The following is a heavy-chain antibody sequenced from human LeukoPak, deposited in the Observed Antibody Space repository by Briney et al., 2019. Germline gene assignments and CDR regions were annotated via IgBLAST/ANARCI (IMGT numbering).Heavy chain of an antibody. CDR1: GYTLTSNY. Sequence: ASLKVSCKASGYTLTSNYIHWVRQAPGQGLEWMGMIYPRDGSTSYAQKFQGRVTVTRDTSTSTVHMELSGLRSEDTAVYYCARDQEGFDYWGQGTLVTVSS. CDR2: IYPRDGST. J-gene: IGHJ4*02. V-gene: IGHV1-46*01. CDR3: ARDQEGFDY.